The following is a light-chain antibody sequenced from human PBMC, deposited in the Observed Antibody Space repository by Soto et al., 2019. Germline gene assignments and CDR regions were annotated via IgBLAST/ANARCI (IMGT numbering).Light chain of an antibody. CDR2: EVT. CDR1: TGDVGGYNY. Sequence: QSALAQPASVSGSPGQSITISCTGTTGDVGGYNYVSWYQHHPGEAPKLMIFEVTKRSSGVSNRFSGSKSGNTASLTISGLQPEDEADYFCSSYTISATYVFGSGTKVTVL. CDR3: SSYTISATYV. J-gene: IGLJ1*01. V-gene: IGLV2-14*01.